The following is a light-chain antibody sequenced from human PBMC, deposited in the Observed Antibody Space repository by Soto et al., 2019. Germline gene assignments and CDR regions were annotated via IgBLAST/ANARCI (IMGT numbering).Light chain of an antibody. CDR3: QQRSNWPLT. CDR1: QSVSSY. J-gene: IGKJ4*01. Sequence: ETVLTHSLATLSLSPGERATLSCRASQSVSSYLAWYQQKPGQAPRLLIYDASNRATGIPARFSGSGSGTDFTLTISSLEPEDFAVYYCQQRSNWPLTFGGGTKVDIK. V-gene: IGKV3-11*01. CDR2: DAS.